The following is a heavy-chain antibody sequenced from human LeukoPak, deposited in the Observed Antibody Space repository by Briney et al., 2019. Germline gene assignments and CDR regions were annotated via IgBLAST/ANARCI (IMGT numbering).Heavy chain of an antibody. CDR2: IKYDGSEK. V-gene: IGHV3-7*03. J-gene: IGHJ3*02. CDR1: GFTFSSYW. CDR3: GRIRGDRHSNGWSDSFDI. Sequence: GGSLRLSCAVSGFTFSSYWMTWVRQAPGKGLEWVANIKYDGSEKYYVDSVKGRFTISRDNAKNSLYLQMNSLRAEDTALYYCGRIRGDRHSNGWSDSFDIWGQGTMVTVSS. D-gene: IGHD6-19*01.